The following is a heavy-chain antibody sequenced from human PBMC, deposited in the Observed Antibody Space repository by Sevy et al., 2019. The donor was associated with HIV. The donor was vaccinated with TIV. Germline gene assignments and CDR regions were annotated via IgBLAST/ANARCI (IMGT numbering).Heavy chain of an antibody. V-gene: IGHV4-59*11. Sequence: SETLSLTCTVSGGSISGHFWSWIRQPPGKGLEWIAYIYDSGSTNYNASLRGRVTISVDTSRNQFSLGLSFVTAADTAVYYCARGAATDYYDTSGFSPSLDQWGQGILVTVSS. CDR1: GGSISGHF. CDR2: IYDSGST. CDR3: ARGAATDYYDTSGFSPSLDQ. D-gene: IGHD3-22*01. J-gene: IGHJ4*02.